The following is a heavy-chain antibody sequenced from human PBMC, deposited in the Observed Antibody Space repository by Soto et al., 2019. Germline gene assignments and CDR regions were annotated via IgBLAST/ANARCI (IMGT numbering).Heavy chain of an antibody. CDR3: ARLVATPFDY. D-gene: IGHD5-12*01. V-gene: IGHV4-59*08. CDR2: IYYSGST. Sequence: SETLSLTCTVSGGSISSYYWSWIRQPPGKGLEWIGYIYYSGSTNYNPSLKSRVTISVDTSKNQFSLKLSSVTAADTAVYYCARLVATPFDYWGQGTLVTVSS. CDR1: GGSISSYY. J-gene: IGHJ4*02.